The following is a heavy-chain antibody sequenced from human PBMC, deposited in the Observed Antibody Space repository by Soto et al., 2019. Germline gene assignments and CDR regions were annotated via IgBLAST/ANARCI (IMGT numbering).Heavy chain of an antibody. J-gene: IGHJ6*01. CDR2: IYHSGST. Sequence: SETLSLTCAFSVGSISSSNWWSWVRQPPGKGLEWIGEIYHSGSTNYNPSLKSRVTISVDKSKNQFSLKLSSVTAADTAVYYCARDREGYYGMEVWGQGTTVNVSS. CDR1: VGSISSSNW. CDR3: ARDREGYYGMEV. V-gene: IGHV4-4*02.